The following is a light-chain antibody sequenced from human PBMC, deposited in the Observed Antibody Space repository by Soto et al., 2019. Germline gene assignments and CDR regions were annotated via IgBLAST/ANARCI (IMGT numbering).Light chain of an antibody. CDR2: DSS. J-gene: IGKJ4*01. CDR3: QQRSNWPLT. V-gene: IGKV3-11*01. CDR1: QTVSSF. Sequence: VLTQSPATLSLSPGERATLSFKASQTVSSFLAWYQQKPGQAPRLLINDSSDRATGIPARFSGSGSGTDFTLTISSLEPEDVAVYYCQQRSNWPLTFGGGTKVDI.